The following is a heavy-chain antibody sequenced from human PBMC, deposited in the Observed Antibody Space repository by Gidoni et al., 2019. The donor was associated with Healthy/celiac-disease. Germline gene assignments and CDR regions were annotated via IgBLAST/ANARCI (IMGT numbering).Heavy chain of an antibody. V-gene: IGHV4-31*03. CDR3: ARDKGMVQGVTLRDAFDI. D-gene: IGHD3-10*01. CDR2: IYYSGST. CDR1: GRPLNSGGHY. J-gene: IGHJ3*02. Sequence: QVQLQESGPALAKPSQTLHLPRPVPGRPLNSGGHYWGWIRQHPGKGLEGIGYIYYSGSTYYNPSLKSRVTISVDTSKNQFSLKLSSVTAADTAVYYCARDKGMVQGVTLRDAFDIWGQGTMVTVSS.